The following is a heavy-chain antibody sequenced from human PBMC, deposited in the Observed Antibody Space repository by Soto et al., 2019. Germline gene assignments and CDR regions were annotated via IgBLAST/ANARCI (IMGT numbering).Heavy chain of an antibody. D-gene: IGHD1-20*01. CDR3: ASRLPRIRGPRGYFDY. CDR2: INHSGST. Sequence: PSETLSLTCAVYGGSFSGYHWSWIRQPPGKGLEWIGEINHSGSTNYNPSLKSRVTISVDTSKNQFSLKLSSVTAADTAVYYCASRLPRIRGPRGYFDYWGQGTLVTVSS. CDR1: GGSFSGYH. J-gene: IGHJ4*02. V-gene: IGHV4-34*01.